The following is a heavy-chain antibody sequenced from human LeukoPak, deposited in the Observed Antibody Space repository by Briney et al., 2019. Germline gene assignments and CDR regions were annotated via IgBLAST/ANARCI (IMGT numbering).Heavy chain of an antibody. Sequence: GGSLRLSCAASGFAFSDYYMTWIRQAPGKGLEWVSYISSSSSTIYYADSVKGRFTISRDNAKNSLYLQMNSLRAEDTAVYYCASNSMVRGKGTDYWGQGTLVTVSS. J-gene: IGHJ4*02. CDR3: ASNSMVRGKGTDY. CDR2: ISSSSSTI. CDR1: GFAFSDYY. D-gene: IGHD3-10*01. V-gene: IGHV3-11*04.